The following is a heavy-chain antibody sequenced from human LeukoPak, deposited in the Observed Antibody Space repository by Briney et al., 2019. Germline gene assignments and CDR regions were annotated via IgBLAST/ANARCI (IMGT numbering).Heavy chain of an antibody. Sequence: SETLSLTCAVYGGSFSDYYWTWIRQPPGKGLEWIGEINHSGSTNYNPSLESRVTISVDTSKKQFFLRLSSVTAADTAVYYCAKGHRYSSGWYWSHWFDPWGQGTLVTVSS. CDR2: INHSGST. CDR3: AKGHRYSSGWYWSHWFDP. CDR1: GGSFSDYY. V-gene: IGHV4-34*01. J-gene: IGHJ5*02. D-gene: IGHD6-19*01.